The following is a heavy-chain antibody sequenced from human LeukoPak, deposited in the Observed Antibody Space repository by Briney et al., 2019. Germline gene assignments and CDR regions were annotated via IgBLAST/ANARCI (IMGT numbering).Heavy chain of an antibody. V-gene: IGHV3-30*02. J-gene: IGHJ4*02. CDR3: AKDRNSYGSGSYWVY. CDR1: GFTFSSYG. CDR2: IRYDGSNK. Sequence: GGSLRLSCAASGFTFSSYGMHWVRQAPGKGLEWVAFIRYDGSNKYYADSVKGRFTISRDNSKNTLYLQMNSLRAEDTAVYYCAKDRNSYGSGSYWVYWGQGTLVTVSS. D-gene: IGHD3-10*01.